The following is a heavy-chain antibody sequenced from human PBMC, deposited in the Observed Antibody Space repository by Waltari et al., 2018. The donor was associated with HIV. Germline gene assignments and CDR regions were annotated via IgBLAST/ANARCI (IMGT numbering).Heavy chain of an antibody. CDR2: ISSSGSTI. CDR3: ARAFMIRGTGAFDI. CDR1: GFPFRISL. D-gene: IGHD3-10*01. J-gene: IGHJ3*02. V-gene: IGHV3-48*03. Sequence: EVQVVESGGGLVQPGGRLRPSGDAYGFPFRISLMNWVRQAPGKGLEWVSYISSSGSTIYFADSVKGRFTMSRDNAKNSLYLRMNSLRAEDTAVYYCARAFMIRGTGAFDIWGQGTMVTVSS.